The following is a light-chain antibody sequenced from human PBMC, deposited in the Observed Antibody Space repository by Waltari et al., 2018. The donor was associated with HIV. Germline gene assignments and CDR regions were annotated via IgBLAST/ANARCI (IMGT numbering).Light chain of an antibody. Sequence: QSALTQPASVSGSPGQSITISCTGSSSNFVSTDLVSWYQQHPGEAPKLIIYEVTKRPSGVSNRFSGSKSGNTASLTISGLQAEDEADYYCCSCPRSGIRYVFGTGTKVTVL. CDR1: SSNFVSTDL. J-gene: IGLJ1*01. CDR3: CSCPRSGIRYV. CDR2: EVT. V-gene: IGLV2-23*02.